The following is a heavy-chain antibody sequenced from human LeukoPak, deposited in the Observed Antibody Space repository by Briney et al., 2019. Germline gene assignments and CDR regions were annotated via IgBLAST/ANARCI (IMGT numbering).Heavy chain of an antibody. CDR2: ISGSGGST. J-gene: IGHJ3*02. CDR1: GFTFSNYA. Sequence: GGSLRLSCATSGFTFSNYAMSWVRQAPGKGLEWVSAISGSGGSTYYADSVKGRFTISRDNSKNTLYLQMNSLRAEDTAVYYCAKPMVRGVTRSAPSSFDIWGQGTMVTVSS. CDR3: AKPMVRGVTRSAPSSFDI. D-gene: IGHD3-10*01. V-gene: IGHV3-23*01.